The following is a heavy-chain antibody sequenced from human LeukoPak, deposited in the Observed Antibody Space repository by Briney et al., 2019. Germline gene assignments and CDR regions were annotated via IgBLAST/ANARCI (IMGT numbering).Heavy chain of an antibody. D-gene: IGHD2-15*01. J-gene: IGHJ4*02. CDR3: ARERREQLLPPYTRSLTYFDY. V-gene: IGHV4-38-2*02. CDR2: IYHSGST. Sequence: SETLSLTCTVSGYSISSGYYWGWIRQPPGKGLEWIGSIYHSGSTYYNPSLKSRVTISVDTSKNQFSLRLSSMTAADTAVYYCARERREQLLPPYTRSLTYFDYWGQGTLVTVSS. CDR1: GYSISSGYY.